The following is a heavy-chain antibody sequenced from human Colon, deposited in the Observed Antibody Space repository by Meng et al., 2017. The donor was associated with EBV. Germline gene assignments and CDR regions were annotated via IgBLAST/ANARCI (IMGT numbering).Heavy chain of an antibody. Sequence: QVQQQRSGAGLLKPLGSLARACAVDGGSFRGYYLTWLRQPPGKGLVWIGVINHSGAANYNPSLKSRVTISVDTSKNHFSLKLKSVIAADTAVYYCTQGAHRDCSDFWGQGTLVTVSS. V-gene: IGHV4-34*01. J-gene: IGHJ3*01. CDR1: GGSFRGYY. D-gene: IGHD1-14*01. CDR3: TQGAHRDCSDF. CDR2: INHSGAA.